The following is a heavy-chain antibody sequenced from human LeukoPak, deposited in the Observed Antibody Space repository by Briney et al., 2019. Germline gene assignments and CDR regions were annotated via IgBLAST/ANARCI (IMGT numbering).Heavy chain of an antibody. D-gene: IGHD3-22*01. V-gene: IGHV3-48*03. Sequence: LPGGSLRLSCAASGFTFSSYAMSWVRQAPGKGLEWVSYIASSSGTTIYYADSVKGRFTISRDNAENSLYLQMNSLRAEDTAVYYCARAQYYYDSRGYYHDAFDIWGQGTMVTVSS. J-gene: IGHJ3*02. CDR3: ARAQYYYDSRGYYHDAFDI. CDR2: IASSSGTTI. CDR1: GFTFSSYA.